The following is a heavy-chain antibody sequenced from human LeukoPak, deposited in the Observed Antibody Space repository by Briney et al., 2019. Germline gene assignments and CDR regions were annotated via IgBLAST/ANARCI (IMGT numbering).Heavy chain of an antibody. V-gene: IGHV4-39*01. J-gene: IGHJ4*02. CDR1: GGSISSSSYY. Sequence: SETLSLTCTVSGGSISSSSYYWGWIRQPPGKGLEWIGSIYYSGSTYHNPSLKSRVTISVDTSKNQFSLKLSSVTAADTAVYYCARVFSLVAAAYQEYYFDYWGQGTLVTVSS. CDR2: IYYSGST. CDR3: ARVFSLVAAAYQEYYFDY. D-gene: IGHD2-15*01.